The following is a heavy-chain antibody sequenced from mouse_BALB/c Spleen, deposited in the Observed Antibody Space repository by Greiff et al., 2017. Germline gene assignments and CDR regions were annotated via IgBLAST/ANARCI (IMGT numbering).Heavy chain of an antibody. CDR1: GYSFTDYI. Sequence: EVQLQQSGPELVKPGASVKISCKASGYSFTDYIMLWVKQSHGKSLEWIGNINPYYGSTSYNLKFKGKATLTVDKSSSTAYMQLNSLTSEDSAVYYCAVYYDYDWYFDVWGAGTTVTVSS. CDR2: INPYYGST. V-gene: IGHV1-39*01. CDR3: AVYYDYDWYFDV. J-gene: IGHJ1*01. D-gene: IGHD2-4*01.